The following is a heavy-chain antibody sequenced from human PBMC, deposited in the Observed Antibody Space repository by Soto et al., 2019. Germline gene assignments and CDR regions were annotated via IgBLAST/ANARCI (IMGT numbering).Heavy chain of an antibody. D-gene: IGHD6-13*01. J-gene: IGHJ6*02. Sequence: QLQLQESGPGLVKPSETLSLTCTVSGGSISSSSYYWGWIRQPPGKGLEWIGSIYYSGSTYYNPSLKSRVTISVDTSKNQFSLKLSSVTAADTAVYYCARLVIAAAGTPRYGMDVWGQGTTVTVSS. CDR3: ARLVIAAAGTPRYGMDV. CDR2: IYYSGST. CDR1: GGSISSSSYY. V-gene: IGHV4-39*01.